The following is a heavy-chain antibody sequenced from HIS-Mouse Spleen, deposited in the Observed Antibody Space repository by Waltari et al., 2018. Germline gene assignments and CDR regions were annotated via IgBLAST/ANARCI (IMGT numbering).Heavy chain of an antibody. CDR2: IYTRGST. Sequence: QVQLQESGPGLVKPSETLSLTCTVSGGSISSYYWSWIRQPAGKGLEWVGRIYTRGSTNYNPYLKSRVPMSVDTATNQFSLKLSSVTAAATAVYYCARDFHDFWSGYYGGDKKHDAFDIWGQGTMVTVSS. CDR3: ARDFHDFWSGYYGGDKKHDAFDI. D-gene: IGHD3-3*01. V-gene: IGHV4-4*07. J-gene: IGHJ3*02. CDR1: GGSISSYY.